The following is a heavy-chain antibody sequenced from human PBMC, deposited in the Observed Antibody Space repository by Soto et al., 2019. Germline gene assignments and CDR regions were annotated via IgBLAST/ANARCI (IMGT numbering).Heavy chain of an antibody. D-gene: IGHD3-3*01. CDR2: ISYDGRKK. J-gene: IGHJ4*02. Sequence: QVQLVESGGGVVQPGRSLRLSCAVSGFTFSNYAKYWVRQAPGKGLEGVAVISYDGRKKDYADSVKGRFTISRDNAQNTVSLQMDSLRVEDTAVYFCARAFGVIMTYYFDSWGQGTRLTVSS. V-gene: IGHV3-30*04. CDR3: ARAFGVIMTYYFDS. CDR1: GFTFSNYA.